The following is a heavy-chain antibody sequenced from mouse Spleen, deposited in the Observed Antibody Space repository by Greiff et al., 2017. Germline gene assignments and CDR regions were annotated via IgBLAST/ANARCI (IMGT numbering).Heavy chain of an antibody. CDR3: ARQENYRYYYAMDY. D-gene: IGHD2-14*01. V-gene: IGHV5-6-2*01. Sequence: EVKLVESGGGLVKPGGSLKLSCAASGFTFSSYAMSWVRQTPEKRLEWVAAINSNGGSTYYPDTVKDRFTISRDNAKNTLYLQMSSLRSEDTALYYCARQENYRYYYAMDYWGQGTSVTVSS. CDR1: GFTFSSYA. CDR2: INSNGGST. J-gene: IGHJ4*01.